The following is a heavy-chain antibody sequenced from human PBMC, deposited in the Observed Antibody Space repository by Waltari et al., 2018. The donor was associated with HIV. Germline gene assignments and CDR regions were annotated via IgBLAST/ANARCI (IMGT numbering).Heavy chain of an antibody. Sequence: QLHLLESGPGLVKPSETLSPTCSVSGGAIRTNNYYWAWNRHSPGKGLEWIGTIYYDGSTYYNPSLESRVTISVDTSKSQFSLRLTSVTAADTAVYFCARERGGYYGSGTYPGGAMNVWGQGTTVIVSS. CDR1: GGAIRTNNYY. CDR2: IYYDGST. J-gene: IGHJ6*02. V-gene: IGHV4-39*07. D-gene: IGHD3-10*01. CDR3: ARERGGYYGSGTYPGGAMNV.